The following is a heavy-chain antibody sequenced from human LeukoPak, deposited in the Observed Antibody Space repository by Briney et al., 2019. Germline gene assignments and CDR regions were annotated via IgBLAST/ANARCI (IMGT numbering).Heavy chain of an antibody. CDR3: ASLVLYGSGSYYGGPSAGLFDP. D-gene: IGHD3-10*01. CDR2: IKQDGSEK. Sequence: GGSLRLSCTVSGFTVSSNSMSWVRQAPGKGLEWVANIKQDGSEKYYVDSVKGRFTISRDNAKNSLYLQMNSLRAEDTAVYYCASLVLYGSGSYYGGPSAGLFDPWGQGTLVTVSS. CDR1: GFTVSSNS. J-gene: IGHJ5*02. V-gene: IGHV3-7*01.